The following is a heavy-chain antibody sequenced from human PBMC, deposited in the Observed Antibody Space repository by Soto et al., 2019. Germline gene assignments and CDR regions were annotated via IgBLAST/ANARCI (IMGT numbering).Heavy chain of an antibody. CDR3: ARSAHPLLIRGNFDY. CDR2: IIHIFGTA. D-gene: IGHD3-10*01. CDR1: GGTFSSYA. V-gene: IGHV1-69*13. Sequence: GASVKVSCKASGGTFSSYAISWVRQAPGQGLEWMGGIIHIFGTANYAQKFQGRVTITADESTSTAYMELSSLRSEDTAVYYCARSAHPLLIRGNFDYWGQGTLVTVSS. J-gene: IGHJ4*02.